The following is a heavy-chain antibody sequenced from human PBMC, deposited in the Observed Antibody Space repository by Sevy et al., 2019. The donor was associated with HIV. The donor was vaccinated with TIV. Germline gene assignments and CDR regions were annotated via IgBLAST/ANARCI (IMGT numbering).Heavy chain of an antibody. Sequence: TLSLTCAVSGVSVTSDTYYWSWIRQPPGKGLEWIGYVYQTGSTNYSPSFKSRVTISIDTSKNQFSLRLFSVAAADTAMYYCAREPYFFDKSGYFWDYWGQGILVTVSS. D-gene: IGHD3-22*01. CDR2: VYQTGST. CDR3: AREPYFFDKSGYFWDY. CDR1: GVSVTSDTYY. V-gene: IGHV4-61*01. J-gene: IGHJ4*02.